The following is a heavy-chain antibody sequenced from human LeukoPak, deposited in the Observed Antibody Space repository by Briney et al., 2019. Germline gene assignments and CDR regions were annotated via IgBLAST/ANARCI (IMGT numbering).Heavy chain of an antibody. CDR1: GFTFSNYG. V-gene: IGHV3-30*02. D-gene: IGHD2-15*01. CDR2: IRYDGSDK. CDR3: AKDRVVAATGYFDY. J-gene: IGHJ4*02. Sequence: GGSLRLSCAASGFTFSNYGMHWVRQAPGKGLEWVTFIRYDGSDKYYADSVKGRFTISRDNVKNTLYLQMNSLRAEDTAVYYCAKDRVVAATGYFDYWGQGTLVTVSS.